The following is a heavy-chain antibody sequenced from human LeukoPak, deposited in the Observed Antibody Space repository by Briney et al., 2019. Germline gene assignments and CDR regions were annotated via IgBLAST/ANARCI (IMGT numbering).Heavy chain of an antibody. D-gene: IGHD3-22*01. V-gene: IGHV4-30-4*08. CDR2: IYYSGST. Sequence: PSQTLSLTCTVSGGSISSGDYYWSWIRQPPGKGLEWIGYIYYSGSTYYNPSLKSRVTISVDTSKNQFSLKLSSVTAADTAVYYCAREGSSGYYLYYYYMDVRGKGTKVPVSS. CDR1: GGSISSGDYY. CDR3: AREGSSGYYLYYYYMDV. J-gene: IGHJ6*03.